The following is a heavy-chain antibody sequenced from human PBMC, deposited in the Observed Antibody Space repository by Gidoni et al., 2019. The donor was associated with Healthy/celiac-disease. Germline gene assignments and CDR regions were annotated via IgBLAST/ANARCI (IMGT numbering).Heavy chain of an antibody. CDR2: ISYDGSNK. CDR1: GFTFSSYA. V-gene: IGHV3-30-3*01. J-gene: IGHJ3*02. D-gene: IGHD3-22*01. CDR3: ASWGLITTDAFDI. Sequence: QVQLVESGGGVVQPGRSLRLPCAASGFTFSSYAMHWVRQAPGKGLECVAVISYDGSNKYYADSVKGRFTISRDNSKNTLYLQMNSLRAEDTAVYYCASWGLITTDAFDIWGQGTMVTVSS.